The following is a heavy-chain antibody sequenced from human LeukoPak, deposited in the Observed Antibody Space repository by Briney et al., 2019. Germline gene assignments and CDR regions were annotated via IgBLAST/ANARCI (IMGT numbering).Heavy chain of an antibody. CDR3: ARSLHDYSSPSRGRYYYYHMDV. CDR2: IYYSGST. D-gene: IGHD6-6*01. CDR1: GDSITRSSFY. V-gene: IGHV4-39*01. J-gene: IGHJ6*03. Sequence: SETLSLTCTVSGDSITRSSFYWGWIRQPPGKGLEWIGSIYYSGSTYYNPSLKSRVTISVDTAQNQFSLKLSSVTAADTAVYYCARSLHDYSSPSRGRYYYYHMDVWGKGTTVTVS.